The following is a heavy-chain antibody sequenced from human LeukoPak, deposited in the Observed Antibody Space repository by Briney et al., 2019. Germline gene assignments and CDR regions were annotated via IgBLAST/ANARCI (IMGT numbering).Heavy chain of an antibody. CDR2: INPNSGGT. V-gene: IGHV1-2*02. CDR3: ARVERLSSGWSAADAFDI. J-gene: IGHJ3*02. Sequence: GASVKVSCKASGYTFTGYYMHWVRQAPGQGLEWMGWINPNSGGTNYAQKFQGRVTMTRDTSISTAYMELSRLRSDDTAVYYCARVERLSSGWSAADAFDIWGQGTMVTVSS. CDR1: GYTFTGYY. D-gene: IGHD6-19*01.